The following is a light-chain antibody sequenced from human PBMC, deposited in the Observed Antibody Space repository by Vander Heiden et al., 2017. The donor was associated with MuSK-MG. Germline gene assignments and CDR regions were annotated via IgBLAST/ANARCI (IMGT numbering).Light chain of an antibody. Sequence: DIVFTHSPATLTLSPAEGATLSCTARQSVSSSYLAWYQQKPGQAARLLIYCASSSATGIADRFSGSGSGTDFTLTISRLEPEDFAVYYCQQYGSTPLITFGQGTRLEIK. V-gene: IGKV3-20*01. CDR1: QSVSSSY. CDR3: QQYGSTPLIT. J-gene: IGKJ5*01. CDR2: CAS.